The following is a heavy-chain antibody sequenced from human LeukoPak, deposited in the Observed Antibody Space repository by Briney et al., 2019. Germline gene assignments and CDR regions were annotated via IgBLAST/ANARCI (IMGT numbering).Heavy chain of an antibody. V-gene: IGHV1-2*02. CDR2: INPNSGGT. Sequence: VASVKVSCKASGYTFTGYYMHWVRQAPGQGLEWMGWINPNSGGTNYAQKFQGRVTMTRDTSISTAYMELSRLRSDHTAVYYCARGRHYYDSSGYLRFDYWGQGTLVTVSS. CDR3: ARGRHYYDSSGYLRFDY. CDR1: GYTFTGYY. D-gene: IGHD3-22*01. J-gene: IGHJ4*02.